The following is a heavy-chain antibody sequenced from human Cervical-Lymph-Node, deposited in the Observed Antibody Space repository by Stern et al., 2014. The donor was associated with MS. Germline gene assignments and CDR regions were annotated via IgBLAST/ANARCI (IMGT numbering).Heavy chain of an antibody. CDR2: ISSDGSNQ. Sequence: VQLVEYGGAVVQPGRSLRLSCAASGFSFSTHALHWVRQAPGKGLEWVAVISSDGSNQYYAESVKGRITVSRDNSKNTLSLQMNSLREEDTGVYYCARDRGILVVVTYSIDFWGQGTLVTVSS. CDR1: GFSFSTHA. D-gene: IGHD2-15*01. CDR3: ARDRGILVVVTYSIDF. V-gene: IGHV3-30*03. J-gene: IGHJ4*02.